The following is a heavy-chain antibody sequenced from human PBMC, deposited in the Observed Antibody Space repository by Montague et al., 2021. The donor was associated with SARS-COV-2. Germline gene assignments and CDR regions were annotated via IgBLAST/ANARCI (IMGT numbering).Heavy chain of an antibody. CDR1: GDSISSSSYF. Sequence: SETLSLTCTVSGDSISSSSYFWGWIRQPPGKGLEWIGSIYYSGSTYYNPSLKSRVTISVDTSKNQFSLKLSSVTAADTAVYYCARKASRGTTIFGVVTASYYSDYWGQGTLVTVSS. D-gene: IGHD3-3*01. CDR3: ARKASRGTTIFGVVTASYYSDY. CDR2: IYYSGST. J-gene: IGHJ4*02. V-gene: IGHV4-39*01.